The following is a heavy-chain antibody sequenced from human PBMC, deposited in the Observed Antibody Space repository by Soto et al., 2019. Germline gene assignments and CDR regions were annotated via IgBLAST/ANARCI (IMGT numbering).Heavy chain of an antibody. CDR3: ARLLGDGYNFYGMDV. D-gene: IGHD5-12*01. CDR1: GYTFTSYG. Sequence: ASVKVSCKASGYTFTSYGISWVRQAPGQGLEWMGWISAYNGNTNYAQKLQGRVTMTTDTSTSTAYMELRSLRSDDTAVYYCARLLGDGYNFYGMDVWGQGTTVTVSS. V-gene: IGHV1-18*01. J-gene: IGHJ6*02. CDR2: ISAYNGNT.